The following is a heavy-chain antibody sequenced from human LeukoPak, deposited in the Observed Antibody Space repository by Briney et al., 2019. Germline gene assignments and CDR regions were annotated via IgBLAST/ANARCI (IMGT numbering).Heavy chain of an antibody. CDR1: GYTFTYRY. Sequence: ASVKVSCKASGYTFTYRYLHWVRQMPGKGLEWMGIIYPGDSDTRYSPSFQGQVTISVDKSISTAYLQWSSLKASDTAMYYCARSEIWGHLYYFDYWGQGTLVTVSS. V-gene: IGHV5-51*01. J-gene: IGHJ4*02. D-gene: IGHD2/OR15-2a*01. CDR3: ARSEIWGHLYYFDY. CDR2: IYPGDSDT.